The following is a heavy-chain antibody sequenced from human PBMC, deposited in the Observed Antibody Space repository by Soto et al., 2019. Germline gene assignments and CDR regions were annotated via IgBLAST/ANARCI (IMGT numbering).Heavy chain of an antibody. CDR3: ARYQTTSGYYYGMDV. V-gene: IGHV3-21*01. CDR2: ISSSSSYI. J-gene: IGHJ6*02. CDR1: GFTFSSYS. Sequence: PGGSLRLSCAASGFTFSSYSMNWVRQAPGKGLEWVSSISSSSSYIYYADSVRGRFTISRDNAKNSLYLQMNSLRAEDTAVYYCARYQTTSGYYYGMDVWGQGTTVTVSS. D-gene: IGHD4-17*01.